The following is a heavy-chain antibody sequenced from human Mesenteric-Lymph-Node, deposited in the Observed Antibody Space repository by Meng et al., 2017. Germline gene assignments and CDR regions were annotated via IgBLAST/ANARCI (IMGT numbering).Heavy chain of an antibody. CDR1: GASMMNVQW. D-gene: IGHD4-17*01. V-gene: IGHV4-4*03. J-gene: IGHJ4*02. CDR2: IYHSGRT. CDR3: TTLYGDSIS. Sequence: DPLQGAGPVTWGPQRTRPFTCEVSGASMMNVQWGGWVRQAPGKGLEWIGEIYHSGRTNYNPSVKSRVSMSVDKSQNHFSLRLSSVTAADTAVYYCTTLYGDSISWGQGTLVTVSS.